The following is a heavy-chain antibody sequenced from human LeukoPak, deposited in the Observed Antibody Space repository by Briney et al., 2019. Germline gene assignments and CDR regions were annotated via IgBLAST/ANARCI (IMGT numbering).Heavy chain of an antibody. CDR1: GFTFDDYA. V-gene: IGHV3-9*01. D-gene: IGHD1/OR15-1a*01. CDR2: MSWKSGSI. Sequence: GGSLRLSCAASGFTFDDYAMHWVRQAPGKVLEWVAGMSWKSGSIVYADSGKGRFTISRHNAKNSLCRQRNSLRADDTALYYCALHRTPRSLRTTYYYYLGIDVWGPGTTVTVSS. J-gene: IGHJ6*02. CDR3: ALHRTPRSLRTTYYYYLGIDV.